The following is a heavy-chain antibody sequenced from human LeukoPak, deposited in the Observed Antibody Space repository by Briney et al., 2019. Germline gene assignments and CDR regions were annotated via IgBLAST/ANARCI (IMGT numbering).Heavy chain of an antibody. CDR2: ISYDGSNK. Sequence: GGSLRLSCAASGFTFDDYAMHWVRQAPGKGLEWVAVISYDGSNKYYADSVKGRFTISRDNSKNTLYLQMNSLRAEDTAVYYCAKSSTVTRLYYGMDVWGQGTTVTVSS. D-gene: IGHD4-17*01. CDR3: AKSSTVTRLYYGMDV. V-gene: IGHV3-30*18. CDR1: GFTFDDYA. J-gene: IGHJ6*02.